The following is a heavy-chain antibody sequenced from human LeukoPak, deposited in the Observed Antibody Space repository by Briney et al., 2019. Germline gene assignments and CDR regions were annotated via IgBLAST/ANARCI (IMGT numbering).Heavy chain of an antibody. CDR2: VYYSGNT. D-gene: IGHD3-9*01. CDR3: ARAADYDILTGYYSPRHYFDY. J-gene: IGHJ4*02. Sequence: SSETLSLTCTVSGGAISSYYWSWMRQPPGKGLEWIGYVYYSGNTNYNPSLKSRVTISVDTSKNQFSLKLSSVTAADTAVYYCARAADYDILTGYYSPRHYFDYWGQGTLVTVSS. V-gene: IGHV4-59*01. CDR1: GGAISSYY.